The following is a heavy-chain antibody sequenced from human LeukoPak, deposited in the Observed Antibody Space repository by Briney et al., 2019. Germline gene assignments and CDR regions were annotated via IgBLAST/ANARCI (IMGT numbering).Heavy chain of an antibody. CDR2: IYYSGST. CDR3: ARTGRGLPLTRPKYYYYGMDV. J-gene: IGHJ6*02. D-gene: IGHD1-26*01. V-gene: IGHV4-59*01. Sequence: SETLSLTCTVSGGSISSYYWSWIRQPPGKGLEWIGYIYYSGSTNYNPSLKSRVTISVDTSKNQFSLKLSSVTAADTAVYYCARTGRGLPLTRPKYYYYGMDVWGQGTTVTVSS. CDR1: GGSISSYY.